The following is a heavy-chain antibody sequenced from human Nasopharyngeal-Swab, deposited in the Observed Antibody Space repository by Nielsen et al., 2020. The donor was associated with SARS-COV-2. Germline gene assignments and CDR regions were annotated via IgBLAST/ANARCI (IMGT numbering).Heavy chain of an antibody. Sequence: ESLKISCAVDGWSFSGYYWSWIRQPPGKGLEWIGEINHSGGTRYNPSLKSRVIISVDTSKNQLSLKLTSLTAADTAMYYCARAGRVGDAYTGLDVWGQGTTVTVSS. CDR3: ARAGRVGDAYTGLDV. J-gene: IGHJ6*02. CDR1: GWSFSGYY. CDR2: INHSGGT. D-gene: IGHD5-24*01. V-gene: IGHV4-34*01.